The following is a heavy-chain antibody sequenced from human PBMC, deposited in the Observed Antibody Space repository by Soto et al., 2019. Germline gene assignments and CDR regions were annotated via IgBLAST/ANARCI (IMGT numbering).Heavy chain of an antibody. V-gene: IGHV3-30*18. CDR3: AKDGRIQLYYFDY. CDR1: GFTFSSYG. J-gene: IGHJ4*02. D-gene: IGHD5-18*01. CDR2: ISYDGSNK. Sequence: QVPLVESGGGVVQPGRSLRLSCAASGFTFSSYGMHWVRQAPGKGLEWVAVISYDGSNKYYADSVKGRFTISRDNSKNTLYLQMNSLRAEDTAVYYCAKDGRIQLYYFDYWGQGTLVTVSS.